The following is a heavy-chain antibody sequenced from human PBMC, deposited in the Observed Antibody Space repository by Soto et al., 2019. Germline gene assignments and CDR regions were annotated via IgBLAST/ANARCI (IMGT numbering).Heavy chain of an antibody. CDR2: IYYSGST. Sequence: SETLSLTCTVSGGSISSSSYYWGWIRQPPGKGLEWIGSIYYSGSTYYNPSLKSRVTISVDTSKNQFSLKLSSVTAADTAVYYCARHGVTMVRGVRNAFDIWGQGTMVTVSS. CDR1: GGSISSSSYY. V-gene: IGHV4-39*01. J-gene: IGHJ3*02. D-gene: IGHD3-10*01. CDR3: ARHGVTMVRGVRNAFDI.